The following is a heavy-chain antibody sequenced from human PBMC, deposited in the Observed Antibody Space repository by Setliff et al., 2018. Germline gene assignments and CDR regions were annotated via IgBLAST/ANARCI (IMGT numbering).Heavy chain of an antibody. D-gene: IGHD3-9*01. CDR3: ACPDILTGLYDY. CDR1: GFTFSYYW. Sequence: GESLKISCAASGFTFSYYWMSWVRQAPGKGPEYVSIIYTDGTTYYTDSVKGRFTISRDNSKNTLYLQLNSLRAEDTAVYYCACPDILTGLYDYWGQGTLVTVSS. V-gene: IGHV3-66*01. J-gene: IGHJ4*02. CDR2: IYTDGTT.